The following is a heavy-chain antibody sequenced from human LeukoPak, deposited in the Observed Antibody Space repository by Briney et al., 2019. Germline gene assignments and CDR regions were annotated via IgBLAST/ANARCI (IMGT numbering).Heavy chain of an antibody. CDR2: IAASGTRT. CDR3: APLVVDTSLVLDGFDI. CDR1: GFTLSSHG. V-gene: IGHV3-23*01. D-gene: IGHD5-18*01. Sequence: GGSVRLSCEASGFTLSSHGIDWARQAPGKGLEWVSGIAASGTRTHYADSVKGRFTNSRDNSKKTVYLQMNSLRAEDTAVYYCAPLVVDTSLVLDGFDIWGQGPVVPVS. J-gene: IGHJ3*02.